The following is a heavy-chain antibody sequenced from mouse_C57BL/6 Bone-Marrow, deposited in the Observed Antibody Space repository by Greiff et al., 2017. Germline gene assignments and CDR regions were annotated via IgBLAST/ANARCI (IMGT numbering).Heavy chain of an antibody. CDR3: VGHWGYGSSYEAMDY. CDR2: IRSKSNNYAT. V-gene: IGHV10-1*01. Sequence: EVKLMESGGGLVQPKGSLKLSCAASGFSFNTYAMNWVRQAPGTGLEWVARIRSKSNNYATYYADSVKDRFTISRDDSESMLYLQMNNLKTEDTAMYYCVGHWGYGSSYEAMDYWGQGTSVTVAS. D-gene: IGHD1-1*01. J-gene: IGHJ4*01. CDR1: GFSFNTYA.